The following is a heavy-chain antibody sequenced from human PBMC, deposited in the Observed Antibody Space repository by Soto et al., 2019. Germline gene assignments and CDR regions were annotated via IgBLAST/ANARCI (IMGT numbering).Heavy chain of an antibody. V-gene: IGHV4-59*12. J-gene: IGHJ5*02. Sequence: QVQLQESGPGLVKPSETLSLTCTVSGASISNYHWSWIRQPPGRGLEWIGNIYNTGSTDYNPSLKSRVAISVDTPKNQLSLKLSSVTAADTAGYFCARVARSLKPFAPWGQGTLVTVSS. D-gene: IGHD6-6*01. CDR3: ARVARSLKPFAP. CDR1: GASISNYH. CDR2: IYNTGST.